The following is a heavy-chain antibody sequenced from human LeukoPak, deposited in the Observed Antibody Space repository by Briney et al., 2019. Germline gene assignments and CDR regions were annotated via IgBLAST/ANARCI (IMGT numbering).Heavy chain of an antibody. CDR1: GFTFSSYA. CDR2: IWYDGSNK. D-gene: IGHD5-18*01. J-gene: IGHJ6*02. V-gene: IGHV3-33*08. CDR3: ARGGYGYYGMDV. Sequence: SGGSLRLSCAASGFTFSSYAMNWVRQAPGKGLEWVAVIWYDGSNKYYADSVKGRFTISRDNSKNTLYLQMNSLRAEDTAVYYCARGGYGYYGMDVWGQGTTVTVSS.